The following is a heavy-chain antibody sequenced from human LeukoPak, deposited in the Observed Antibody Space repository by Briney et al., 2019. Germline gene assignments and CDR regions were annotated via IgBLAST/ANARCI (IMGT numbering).Heavy chain of an antibody. CDR3: ARGVSDLTGYSLNY. CDR1: GFTFNTYW. D-gene: IGHD3-9*01. J-gene: IGHJ4*02. CDR2: IKQDGSEE. V-gene: IGHV3-7*01. Sequence: GGSLRLSCAASGFTFNTYWMSWVRQAPGKGLEWVANIKQDGSEEYYVDSVRGRFTISRDNAKNSLYLQMNSLRAEDTAVYYCARGVSDLTGYSLNYWGQGTLVTVSS.